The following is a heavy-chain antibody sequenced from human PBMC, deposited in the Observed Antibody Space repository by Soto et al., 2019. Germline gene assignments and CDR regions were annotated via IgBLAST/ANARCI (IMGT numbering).Heavy chain of an antibody. CDR2: IWYDGSNK. CDR1: GFTFSSYA. J-gene: IGHJ4*02. CDR3: ARDRGGRLGYCSSTSCYPHY. D-gene: IGHD2-2*01. Sequence: GGPLRLSCAASGFTFSSYAMSWVRQAPGKGLECVAVIWYDGSNKYYADSVKGRFTISRDNSKNTLYLQMNSLRAEDMAVYYCARDRGGRLGYCSSTSCYPHYWGQGTLVTVSS. V-gene: IGHV3-33*08.